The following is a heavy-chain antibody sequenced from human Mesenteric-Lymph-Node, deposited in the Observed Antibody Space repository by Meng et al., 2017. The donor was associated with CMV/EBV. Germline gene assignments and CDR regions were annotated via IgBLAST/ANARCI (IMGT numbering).Heavy chain of an antibody. CDR1: GSFSGYY. D-gene: IGHD3-3*01. Sequence: GSFSGYYWSWIRQPPGEGLEWIGEINHSGSTNYNPSLKSRVTISVDTSKNQFSLKLSSVTAADTAVYYCARGRGTIFGVVIQNWFDPWGQGTLVTVSS. CDR2: INHSGST. CDR3: ARGRGTIFGVVIQNWFDP. J-gene: IGHJ5*02. V-gene: IGHV4-34*01.